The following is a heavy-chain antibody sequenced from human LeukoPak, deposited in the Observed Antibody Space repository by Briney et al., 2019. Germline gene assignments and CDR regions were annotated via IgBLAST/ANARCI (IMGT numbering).Heavy chain of an antibody. J-gene: IGHJ4*02. Sequence: IGEINHSGSTNYTPSLKSRVTISVDTSKNQFSLKLSSVTAADTAVYYCARGDFWSGIVDYWGQGTLVTVSS. V-gene: IGHV4-34*01. CDR2: INHSGST. CDR3: ARGDFWSGIVDY. D-gene: IGHD3-3*01.